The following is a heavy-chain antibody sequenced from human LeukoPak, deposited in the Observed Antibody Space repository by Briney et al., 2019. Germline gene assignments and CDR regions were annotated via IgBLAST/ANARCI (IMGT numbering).Heavy chain of an antibody. J-gene: IGHJ3*01. CDR1: GFTFSTYG. Sequence: GSLILSCAASGFTFSTYGIHWVRQAPGKGLEWVTVIWHDGSHKDYADSVKGRFTISRDNSKNTLYLQMNDLRAEDTAVYFCVRGWGSNVYASAFDVWGQGTMVTVSS. CDR2: IWHDGSHK. V-gene: IGHV3-33*01. D-gene: IGHD3-16*01. CDR3: VRGWGSNVYASAFDV.